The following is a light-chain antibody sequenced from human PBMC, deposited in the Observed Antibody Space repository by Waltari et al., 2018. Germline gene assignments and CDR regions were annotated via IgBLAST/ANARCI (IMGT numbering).Light chain of an antibody. J-gene: IGKJ4*01. Sequence: EIVMTQSPATVSVAPGETATLSCRASQSVATNLAWYQQKPGRAPRLLIYGASARATGSPARFSGSGSGTEFTLTISSLQSEDFVLYYCQQYSDWPLTFGGGSTVEIK. V-gene: IGKV3-15*01. CDR3: QQYSDWPLT. CDR2: GAS. CDR1: QSVATN.